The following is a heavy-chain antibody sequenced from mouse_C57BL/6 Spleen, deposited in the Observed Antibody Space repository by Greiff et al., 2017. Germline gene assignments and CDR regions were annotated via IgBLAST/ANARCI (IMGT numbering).Heavy chain of an antibody. Sequence: EVMLVESGGGLVQPGGSLSLSCAASGFTFTDYYMSWVRQPPGKALEWLGFIRNKANGYTTEYSASVKGRFTISRDNSQSILYLQMNALRAEDSATDYCATEAIYGSSPWFAYWGQGTLVTVSA. CDR1: GFTFTDYY. V-gene: IGHV7-3*01. CDR3: ATEAIYGSSPWFAY. D-gene: IGHD1-1*01. J-gene: IGHJ3*01. CDR2: IRNKANGYTT.